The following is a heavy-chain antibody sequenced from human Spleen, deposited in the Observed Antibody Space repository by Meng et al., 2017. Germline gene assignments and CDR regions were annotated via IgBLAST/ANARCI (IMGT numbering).Heavy chain of an antibody. CDR2: IKRNSDGGTI. Sequence: EGQLVDAGGGLVKPGGSLRLSGVASGLSFTDAWMSWGRQAPGKGLEWVGRIKRNSDGGTIDYAAPVKGRFTISRDDSKNTLYLQMDSLITEDTAVYFCATGAAATDHWGQGTLVTVSS. J-gene: IGHJ4*02. CDR3: ATGAAATDH. CDR1: GLSFTDAW. V-gene: IGHV3-15*01. D-gene: IGHD6-13*01.